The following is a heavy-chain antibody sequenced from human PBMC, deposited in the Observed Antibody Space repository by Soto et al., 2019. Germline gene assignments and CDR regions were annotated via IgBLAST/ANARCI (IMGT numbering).Heavy chain of an antibody. D-gene: IGHD5-18*01. V-gene: IGHV1-18*01. CDR2: ISAYNGDT. CDR1: GFTFITYG. J-gene: IGHJ4*02. CDR3: ARKAMGAPVDQ. Sequence: QVQLVQSGAEVKKPGASVKVSCKASGFTFITYGFTWVRQAPGQGLEWMGWISAYNGDTHYAQKVQGRVTMTTDTSTSTADMERRSLTSDDTAVDYCARKAMGAPVDQWGQGTLVIVSS.